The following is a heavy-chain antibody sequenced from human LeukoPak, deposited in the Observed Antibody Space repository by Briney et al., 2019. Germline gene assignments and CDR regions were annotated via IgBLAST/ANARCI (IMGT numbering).Heavy chain of an antibody. D-gene: IGHD2-2*02. CDR1: GCDFSSFD. CDR3: ARGTPYCSSASCYNY. V-gene: IGHV1-8*01. Sequence: ASVKVSCKASGCDFSSFDVNWVRQAPGQGLEWMGWVSPNSGNTGYAQKFQGRVTMTRDTSISTAYMELSNLRSEDTAVYYCARGTPYCSSASCYNYWGQGSLVSVSS. J-gene: IGHJ4*02. CDR2: VSPNSGNT.